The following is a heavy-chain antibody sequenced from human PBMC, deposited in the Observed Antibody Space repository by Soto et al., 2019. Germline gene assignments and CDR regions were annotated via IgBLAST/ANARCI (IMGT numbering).Heavy chain of an antibody. V-gene: IGHV3-11*06. J-gene: IGHJ4*02. CDR1: GFTFSDYY. CDR3: ARYIYGYVDY. Sequence: QVQLVESGGGLVKPGGSLRLSCAASGFTFSDYYMSWIRQAPGKGLEWVSYISSTISYTHDADSVKGRFTISRDNAKNALYLQMNSLRAEDPGVYYCARYIYGYVDYWGQGTLVTVSS. CDR2: ISSTISYT. D-gene: IGHD5-18*01.